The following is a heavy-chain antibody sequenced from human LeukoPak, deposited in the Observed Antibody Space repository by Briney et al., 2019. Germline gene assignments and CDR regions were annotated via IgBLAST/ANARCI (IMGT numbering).Heavy chain of an antibody. J-gene: IGHJ4*02. CDR3: ARVRRGIAAAGNIWYYFDY. CDR2: IFYSGST. D-gene: IGHD6-13*01. CDR1: GDSISSSTYY. Sequence: PSETLSLTCTVSGDSISSSTYYWGWIRQPPGKGLEWIGNIFYSGSTYYDPSLRSRVTISVDTSKNQFSLKLSSVTAADTAVYYCARVRRGIAAAGNIWYYFDYWGQGTLVTVSS. V-gene: IGHV4-39*07.